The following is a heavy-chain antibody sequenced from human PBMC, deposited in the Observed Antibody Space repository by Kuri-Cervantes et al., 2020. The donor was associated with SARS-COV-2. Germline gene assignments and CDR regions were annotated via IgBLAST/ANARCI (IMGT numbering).Heavy chain of an antibody. CDR2: INHSGST. J-gene: IGHJ5*02. CDR3: AREGQDPGELLRWFDP. CDR1: GGSICSSSYY. V-gene: IGHV4-39*07. D-gene: IGHD3-10*01. Sequence: GSLRLSCTVSGGSICSSSYYWSWIRQPPGKGLEWIGEINHSGSTNYNPSLKSRVTISVDTSKNQFSLKLSSVTAADTAVYYCAREGQDPGELLRWFDPWGQGTLVTVSS.